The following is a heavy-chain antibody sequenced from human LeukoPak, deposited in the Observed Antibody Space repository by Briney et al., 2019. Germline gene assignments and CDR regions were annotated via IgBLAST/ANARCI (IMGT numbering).Heavy chain of an antibody. Sequence: GSLTLSCAASGFTFSNYAMSWVRQAPGKGLEWVVGISGSGDSTYYGDPVKGRFTISRDNSKNTLYLQMTSLRAEATAGYYFAKEKQRNFDYWGKGTLVTVSS. CDR2: ISGSGDST. CDR3: AKEKQRNFDY. CDR1: GFTFSNYA. J-gene: IGHJ4*02. V-gene: IGHV3-23*01.